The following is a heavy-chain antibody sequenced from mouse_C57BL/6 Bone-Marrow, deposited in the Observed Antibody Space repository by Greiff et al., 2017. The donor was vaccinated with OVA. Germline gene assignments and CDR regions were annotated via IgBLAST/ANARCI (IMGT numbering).Heavy chain of an antibody. D-gene: IGHD1-1*01. CDR3: ARNYGSSPWYFDV. CDR2: INPSNGGT. CDR1: GYTFTSYW. Sequence: VQLQQSGTELVKPGASVKLSCKASGYTFTSYWMHWVKQRPGQGLEWIGNINPSNGGTNYNEKFKSKATLTVDKSSSTAYMQLSSLTSEDSAVYYCARNYGSSPWYFDVWGTGTTVTVSS. J-gene: IGHJ1*03. V-gene: IGHV1-53*01.